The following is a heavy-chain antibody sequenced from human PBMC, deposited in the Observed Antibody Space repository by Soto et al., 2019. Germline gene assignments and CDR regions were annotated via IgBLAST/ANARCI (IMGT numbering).Heavy chain of an antibody. V-gene: IGHV1-8*01. J-gene: IGHJ4*02. CDR1: GYTFTSYD. D-gene: IGHD3-3*01. Sequence: ASVKVSCKASGYTFTSYDINWVRQATGQGLEWMGWMNPISGTPDHAQKFQGRVTMTRDASTTTVYMELSRLTSEDTAVYYCAGSPEWSYALNEAVISTFGFYWGQGTLVTVSS. CDR2: MNPISGTP. CDR3: AGSPEWSYALNEAVISTFGFY.